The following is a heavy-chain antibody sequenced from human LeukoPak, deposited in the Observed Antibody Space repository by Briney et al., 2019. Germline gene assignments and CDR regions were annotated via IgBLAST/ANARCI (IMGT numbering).Heavy chain of an antibody. D-gene: IGHD3-22*01. V-gene: IGHV4-59*01. CDR3: ASGNYDDSSGHPYHFHY. J-gene: IGHJ4*02. CDR1: GVSISRYY. Sequence: PSETLSLTCTVSGVSISRYYWSWIRQPPGKGLEWIGYIYYSENTNYNSSLKSRVTISEDTSKNQFSLKLTSVTAADTAVYYCASGNYDDSSGHPYHFHYWGQGTLVTVSS. CDR2: IYYSENT.